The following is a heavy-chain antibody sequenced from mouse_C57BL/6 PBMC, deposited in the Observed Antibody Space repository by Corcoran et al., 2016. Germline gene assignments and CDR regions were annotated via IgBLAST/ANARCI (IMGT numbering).Heavy chain of an antibody. V-gene: IGHV1-19*01. J-gene: IGHJ1*03. D-gene: IGHD1-1*01. CDR2: INPYNGGT. CDR3: ARDPITTVPHWYFDV. Sequence: EVQLQQSGPVLVKPGASVKMSCKASGYTFTDYYMNWVKQSHGKSLEWIGVINPYNGGTSYNQKFKGKATLTVDKSSSTAYMELNSLTSEDSAVYYCARDPITTVPHWYFDVWGTGTTVTVSS. CDR1: GYTFTDYY.